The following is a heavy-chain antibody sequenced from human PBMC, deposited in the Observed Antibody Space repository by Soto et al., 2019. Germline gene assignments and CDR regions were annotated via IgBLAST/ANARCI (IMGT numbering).Heavy chain of an antibody. CDR1: EFTFSNYA. CDR2: ISYDGNNK. D-gene: IGHD4-17*01. V-gene: IGHV3-30*03. J-gene: IGHJ4*02. CDR3: ARGPSYSDSYFDH. Sequence: PGGSLRLSCAASEFTFSNYAMHGVRQAPGKGLQWLAVISYDGNNKYYADSVEGRFTISRDNSKNTVYLQMNSLRLEDTAAYYCARGPSYSDSYFDHWGQGTLVTVSS.